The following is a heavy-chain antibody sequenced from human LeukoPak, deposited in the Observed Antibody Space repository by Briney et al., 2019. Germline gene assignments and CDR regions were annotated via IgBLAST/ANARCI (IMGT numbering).Heavy chain of an antibody. V-gene: IGHV4-59*01. CDR2: IYYSGST. CDR1: GGSISSYY. CDR3: ARAVLSYCRGGSCPYFDY. D-gene: IGHD2-15*01. J-gene: IGHJ4*01. Sequence: SETLSPTCTVSGGSISSYYWSWIRQPPGKGLEWIGYIYYSGSTNYNPSLKSRVTISVDTSKNQFSLKLSSLTAADTVVYYCARAVLSYCRGGSCPYFDYWGQGTLVTVSS.